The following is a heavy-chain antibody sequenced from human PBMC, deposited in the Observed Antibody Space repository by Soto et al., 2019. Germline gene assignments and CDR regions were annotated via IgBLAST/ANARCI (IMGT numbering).Heavy chain of an antibody. D-gene: IGHD1-7*01. CDR3: ARDHWPGTTSFGMDV. CDR2: IWYDGSNK. Sequence: QVQLVESGGGVVQPGRSLRLSCAASGFTFSSYGMHWVRQAPGKGLEWVAVIWYDGSNKYYADSVKCRFTISRDNSKNKLYLSMNSLRAEETAVYYCARDHWPGTTSFGMDVWGQGTTVTDSS. CDR1: GFTFSSYG. V-gene: IGHV3-33*01. J-gene: IGHJ6*02.